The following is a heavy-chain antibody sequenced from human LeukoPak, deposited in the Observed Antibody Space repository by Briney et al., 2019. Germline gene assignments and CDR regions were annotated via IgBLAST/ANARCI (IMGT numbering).Heavy chain of an antibody. CDR3: ARGSTVTTTEFDP. CDR2: IWYDGSNK. CDR1: GFTFSSYW. J-gene: IGHJ5*02. Sequence: GGSLRLSCAASGFTFSSYWMSWVRQAPGKGLEWVAVIWYDGSNKYYADSVKGRFTISRDNSKNTLYLQMNSLRAEDTAVYYCARGSTVTTTEFDPWGQGTLVTVSS. V-gene: IGHV3-33*08. D-gene: IGHD4-17*01.